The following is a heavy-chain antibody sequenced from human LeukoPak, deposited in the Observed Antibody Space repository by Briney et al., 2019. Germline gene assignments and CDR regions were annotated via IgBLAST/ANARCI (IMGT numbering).Heavy chain of an antibody. CDR2: ISYDGSNK. Sequence: PGRSLRLSCAASGFTFSSYGMHWVRQAPGKGLEWVAVISYDGSNKYYADSVKGRFTISRDNSKNTLYLQMSSLRAEDTAVYYCAKDRGPEEYNYGPYYFDYWGQGALVTVSS. V-gene: IGHV3-30*18. CDR3: AKDRGPEEYNYGPYYFDY. D-gene: IGHD5-18*01. CDR1: GFTFSSYG. J-gene: IGHJ4*02.